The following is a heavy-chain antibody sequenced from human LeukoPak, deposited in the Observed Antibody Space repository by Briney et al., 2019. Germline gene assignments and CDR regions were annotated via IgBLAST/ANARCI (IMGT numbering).Heavy chain of an antibody. D-gene: IGHD6-19*01. CDR3: AKDQSSGWGVIDT. J-gene: IGHJ5*02. Sequence: PGGSLRLSCTASGFTFTNYAMNWVRQAPGKGLEWVSTLSTSGASTYYADSVKGRFTISRDNSKSMLFLQMNSLRAEDTAVYYCAKDQSSGWGVIDTWGQGTLVTVSS. CDR1: GFTFTNYA. CDR2: LSTSGAST. V-gene: IGHV3-23*01.